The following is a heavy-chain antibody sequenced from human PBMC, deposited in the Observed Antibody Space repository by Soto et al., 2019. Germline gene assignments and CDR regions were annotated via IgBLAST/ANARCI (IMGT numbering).Heavy chain of an antibody. CDR1: GFTFSSYW. CDR3: AGENMVSGAWDYYYGMDV. V-gene: IGHV3-7*01. Sequence: GGSLRLSCAASGFTFSSYWMSWVRQAPGKGLEWVANIKQDGSEKYYVDSVKGRFTISRDNAKNSLYLQMNSLRAEDTAVYYCAGENMVSGAWDYYYGMDVWGQGTTVTVSS. J-gene: IGHJ6*02. D-gene: IGHD3-10*01. CDR2: IKQDGSEK.